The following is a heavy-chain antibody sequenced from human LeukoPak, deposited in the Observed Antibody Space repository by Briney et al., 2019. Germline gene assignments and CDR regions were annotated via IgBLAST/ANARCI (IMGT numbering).Heavy chain of an antibody. CDR2: IIPILGIA. CDR1: GGTFSSYA. D-gene: IGHD3-9*01. V-gene: IGHV1-69*04. CDR3: ARLTDILTGYSDY. Sequence: GASVKVSCKASGGTFSSYAISWVRQAPGQGLEWMGRIIPILGIANYAQKFQGRVTITADKSTSTAYMELSSLRPEDTAVYYCARLTDILTGYSDYWGQGTLVTVSS. J-gene: IGHJ4*02.